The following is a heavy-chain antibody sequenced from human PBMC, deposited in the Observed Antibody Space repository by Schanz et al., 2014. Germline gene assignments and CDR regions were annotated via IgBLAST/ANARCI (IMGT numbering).Heavy chain of an antibody. J-gene: IGHJ4*02. CDR1: GFTFSDYF. CDR3: ARDRRNADLDY. V-gene: IGHV3-11*04. CDR2: ITYNGGTI. D-gene: IGHD1-1*01. Sequence: VQLVESGGGLVQPGGSLRLSCAAPGFTFSDYFMAWIRQPPGRGLEWVSYITYNGGTIYYADSVKGRFTISRDNAKNSLYLEMNSLRAEDTALYYCARDRRNADLDYWGQGTLVTVSS.